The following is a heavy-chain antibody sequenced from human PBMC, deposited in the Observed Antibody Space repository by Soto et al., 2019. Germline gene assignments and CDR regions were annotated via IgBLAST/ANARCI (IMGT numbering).Heavy chain of an antibody. CDR3: VKALYYDSSGYYSPDAFDI. V-gene: IGHV3-64D*06. D-gene: IGHD3-22*01. Sequence: QPGGSLRLSCSASGFTFSSYAMHWVRQAPGKGLEYVSAISSNGGSTYYADSVKGRFTISRDNSKNTLYLQMSSLRAEDTAVYHCVKALYYDSSGYYSPDAFDIWGQGTMVTVSS. CDR1: GFTFSSYA. CDR2: ISSNGGST. J-gene: IGHJ3*02.